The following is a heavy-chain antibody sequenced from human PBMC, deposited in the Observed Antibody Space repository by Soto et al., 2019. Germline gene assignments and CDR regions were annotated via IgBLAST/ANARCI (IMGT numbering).Heavy chain of an antibody. V-gene: IGHV4-59*01. CDR2: IYYSGST. J-gene: IGHJ3*01. Sequence: SETLSLTCTVSGGSISSYYWSWIRQPPGKGLEWIGYIYYSGSTNYNPSLKSRVTISVDTSKNQFSLKLSSVTAADTAVYYCARDHGRGWSSDAFDLWGQGTMVNVSS. CDR1: GGSISSYY. D-gene: IGHD6-19*01. CDR3: ARDHGRGWSSDAFDL.